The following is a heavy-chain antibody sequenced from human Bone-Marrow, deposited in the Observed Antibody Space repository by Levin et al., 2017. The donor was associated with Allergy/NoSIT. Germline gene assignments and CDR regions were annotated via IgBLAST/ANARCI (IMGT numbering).Heavy chain of an antibody. CDR2: IYYSGST. CDR1: GGSISSYY. CDR3: ARAQGYSSRYLV. Sequence: NSSETLSLTCTVSGGSISSYYWSWIRQPPGKGLEWIGYIYYSGSTNYNPSLKSRVTISVDTSKNQFSLKLSSVTAADTAVYYCARAQGYSSRYLVWGQGTLVTVSS. J-gene: IGHJ4*02. V-gene: IGHV4-59*01. D-gene: IGHD6-13*01.